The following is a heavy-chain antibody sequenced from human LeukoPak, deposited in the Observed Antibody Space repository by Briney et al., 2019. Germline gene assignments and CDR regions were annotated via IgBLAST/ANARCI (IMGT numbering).Heavy chain of an antibody. CDR2: INPSGGST. CDR1: GYTFTSYY. J-gene: IGHJ4*02. CDR3: ARESYGGGRSFDY. Sequence: ASVKVSCKASGYTFTSYYMHWVRQAPGQGLEWIGIINPSGGSTSYAQKFQGRVTMTRDMSTSTVYMELSSLRSEDTAVYYCARESYGGGRSFDYWGQGTPVTVSS. V-gene: IGHV1-46*01. D-gene: IGHD4-23*01.